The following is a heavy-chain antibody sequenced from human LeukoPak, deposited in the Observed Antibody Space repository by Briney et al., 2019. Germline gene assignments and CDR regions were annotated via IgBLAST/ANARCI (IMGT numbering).Heavy chain of an antibody. V-gene: IGHV3-21*01. D-gene: IGHD3-10*01. CDR2: ISSSSSYI. CDR3: ARGKVTMVRGVITDFDY. J-gene: IGHJ4*02. CDR1: GFTFSSYS. Sequence: SGGSLRLSCAASGFTFSSYSMTWVRQAPGKGLEWVSSISSSSSYIYYADSVKGRFTISRDNAKNSLYLQMNSLRAEDTAVYYCARGKVTMVRGVITDFDYWGQGTLVTVSS.